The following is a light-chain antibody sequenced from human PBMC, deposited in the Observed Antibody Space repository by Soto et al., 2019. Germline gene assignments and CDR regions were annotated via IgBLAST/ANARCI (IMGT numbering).Light chain of an antibody. J-gene: IGLJ1*01. CDR1: SNDIGAYNY. CDR3: SSYAGTNNYV. V-gene: IGLV2-14*01. CDR2: GVR. Sequence: QSVLTQPTSVSGSPGQSITISCTGSSNDIGAYNYVSWYQQHPGKAPRLLIHGVRDRPSGVPSRFSASKSGLTASLTISGLQAEDEADYYCSSYAGTNNYVFGTGTKVTVL.